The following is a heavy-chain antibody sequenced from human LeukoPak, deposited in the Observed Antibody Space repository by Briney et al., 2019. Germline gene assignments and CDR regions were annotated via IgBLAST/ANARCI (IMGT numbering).Heavy chain of an antibody. CDR2: IIPFFGTA. Sequence: ASVKVSCKASGGTFSSYAISWVRQAPGQGLEWMGGIIPFFGTANYAQKFQGRVTITADESTSTAYMELSSLRSEDTAVYYCARDRYSSGWTYYYGMDVWGQGTTVTVSS. V-gene: IGHV1-69*13. J-gene: IGHJ6*02. CDR1: GGTFSSYA. CDR3: ARDRYSSGWTYYYGMDV. D-gene: IGHD6-19*01.